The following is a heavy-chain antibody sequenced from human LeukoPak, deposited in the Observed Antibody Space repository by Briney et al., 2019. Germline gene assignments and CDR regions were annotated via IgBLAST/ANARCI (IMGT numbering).Heavy chain of an antibody. CDR3: ARVRAAAGANWYFDL. J-gene: IGHJ2*01. D-gene: IGHD6-13*01. CDR2: IGAAGDT. CDR1: GFTFSNYD. Sequence: GALRLSCAASGFTFSNYDMHWVRQVTGKGLEWVSAIGAAGDTFYVGSVKGRFTISRENAKSSLYLQMNSLRAGDTAVYYCARVRAAAGANWYFDLWGRGTLVTVSS. V-gene: IGHV3-13*04.